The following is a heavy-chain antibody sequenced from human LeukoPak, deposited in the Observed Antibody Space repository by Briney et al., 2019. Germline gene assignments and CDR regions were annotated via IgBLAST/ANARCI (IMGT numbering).Heavy chain of an antibody. CDR1: GGSISSSSYY. CDR3: ARRAGSGWYYFDY. D-gene: IGHD6-13*01. J-gene: IGHJ4*02. CDR2: IYYSGGT. V-gene: IGHV4-39*01. Sequence: SETLPLTCTVSGGSISSSSYYWGWIRQPPGKGLEWIGSIYYSGGTYYNPSLKSRVTISVDTSKNQFSLKLSSVTAADTAVYYCARRAGSGWYYFDYWGQGTLVTVSS.